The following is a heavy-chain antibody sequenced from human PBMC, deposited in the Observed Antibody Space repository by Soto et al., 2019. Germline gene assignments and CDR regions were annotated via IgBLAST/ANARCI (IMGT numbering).Heavy chain of an antibody. CDR3: ARVPTKYCSSTSCHDWYFDL. J-gene: IGHJ2*01. V-gene: IGHV1-18*01. CDR2: ISAYNGNT. D-gene: IGHD2-2*01. CDR1: GYTFTSYG. Sequence: QVQLVQSGAEVKKPGVSVKVSCKASGYTFTSYGISWVRQAPGQGLEWMGWISAYNGNTNYAQKLQGRVTMTTDTSTSTAYMELRSLRSDDTAVYYCARVPTKYCSSTSCHDWYFDLWGRGTLVTVSS.